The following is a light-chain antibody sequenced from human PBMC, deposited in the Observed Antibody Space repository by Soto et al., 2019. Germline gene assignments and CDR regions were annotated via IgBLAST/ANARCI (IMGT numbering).Light chain of an antibody. V-gene: IGKV2-28*01. J-gene: IGKJ4*01. Sequence: DIVMTQSPLSLPVTPGEPASISCRSSQSLLHSNGYNYLHWYLQKPGQSPQLLIYLGSNRASGVPDRFSGSGSGTDFTLKISRVEAEDVGVYYCMQALQHALAFGGGTRVEIK. CDR1: QSLLHSNGYNY. CDR3: MQALQHALA. CDR2: LGS.